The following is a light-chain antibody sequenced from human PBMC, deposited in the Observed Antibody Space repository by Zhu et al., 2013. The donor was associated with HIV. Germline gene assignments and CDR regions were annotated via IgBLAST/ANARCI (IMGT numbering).Light chain of an antibody. V-gene: IGKV3-15*01. CDR2: GAS. J-gene: IGKJ3*01. CDR1: QSVASN. CDR3: QQYHNWPEA. Sequence: EIVLTQSPVTLSVSPGERVILSCRASQSVASNLAWYQQRPGQAPRLLIYGASTRATGVPARFSGSGSGTEFTLTVSSLQSEDFAVYYCQQYHNWPEAFGPGTKVDIK.